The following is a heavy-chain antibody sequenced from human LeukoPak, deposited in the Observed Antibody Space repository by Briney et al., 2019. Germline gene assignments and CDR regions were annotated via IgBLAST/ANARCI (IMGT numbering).Heavy chain of an antibody. CDR2: TYYRSEWYN. J-gene: IGHJ6*02. Sequence: SQTLSLTCVISGDSVSSNSAAWNWIRQSPSRGLEWLGRTYYRSEWYNEYAVAVKSRITINPDTSKNQFSLQLNSVTPEDTAMYYCARVGGDYYYGMDVWGQGTTVTVSS. CDR1: GDSVSSNSAA. V-gene: IGHV6-1*01. D-gene: IGHD3-16*01. CDR3: ARVGGDYYYGMDV.